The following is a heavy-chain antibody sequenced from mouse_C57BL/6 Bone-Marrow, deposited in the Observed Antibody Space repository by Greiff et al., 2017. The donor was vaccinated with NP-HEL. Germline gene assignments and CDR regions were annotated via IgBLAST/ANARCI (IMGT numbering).Heavy chain of an antibody. Sequence: EVKLVESEGGLVQPGSSMKLSCTASGFTFSDYYMAWVRQVPEKGLEWVANINYDGSSTYYLDSLKSRFIISRDNAKNMLYLQMSSLKSEDTATYYCARDGNYYGSSLDVWGTGTTVTVSS. V-gene: IGHV5-16*01. CDR3: ARDGNYYGSSLDV. CDR1: GFTFSDYY. D-gene: IGHD1-1*01. J-gene: IGHJ1*03. CDR2: INYDGSST.